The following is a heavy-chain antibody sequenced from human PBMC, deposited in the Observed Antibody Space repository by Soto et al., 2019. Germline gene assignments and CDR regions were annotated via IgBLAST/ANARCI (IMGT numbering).Heavy chain of an antibody. CDR3: ARDGRRIAVAGDNWFDP. CDR2: IYYSGNT. D-gene: IGHD6-19*01. CDR1: TGSISNYY. J-gene: IGHJ5*02. Sequence: SETLSLTCTVSTGSISNYYWSWIQQPPGKGLEWIGYIYYSGNTNYNPSLKSRVTISVDTSKNQFSLELSSVTADDTAVYYCARDGRRIAVAGDNWFDPWGQGTLVTVSS. V-gene: IGHV4-59*01.